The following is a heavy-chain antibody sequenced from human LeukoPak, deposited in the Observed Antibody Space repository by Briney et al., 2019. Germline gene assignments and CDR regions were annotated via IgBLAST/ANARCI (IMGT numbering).Heavy chain of an antibody. CDR1: GFTFSSYA. J-gene: IGHJ5*02. CDR2: ISGRGGST. V-gene: IGHV3-23*01. D-gene: IGHD1-26*01. Sequence: GGSLRLSCAAFGFTFSSYAMSWVRQAPGEGLEWVSAISGRGGSTYYADSVKGRFTISRDNAKNSLYLQMNSLRAEDTALYYCAKDGSKDSGSWGYWFDPWGQGTLVTVSS. CDR3: AKDGSKDSGSWGYWFDP.